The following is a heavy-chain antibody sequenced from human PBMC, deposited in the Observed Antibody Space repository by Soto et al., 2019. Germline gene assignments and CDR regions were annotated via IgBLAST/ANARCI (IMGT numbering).Heavy chain of an antibody. CDR2: FDPEDGET. V-gene: IGHV1-24*01. Sequence: QVQLVQSGAEVKKPGASVKVSCKVSGYTLTELSMHWVRQAPGKGLEWLGGFDPEDGETIYAQKFQGRVTMTEDTSTDTAYMELSSLRAEDTAVYYCATAGVYCSGCSCYSAGLDYWGQGTLVTVSS. CDR1: GYTLTELS. D-gene: IGHD2-15*01. J-gene: IGHJ4*02. CDR3: ATAGVYCSGCSCYSAGLDY.